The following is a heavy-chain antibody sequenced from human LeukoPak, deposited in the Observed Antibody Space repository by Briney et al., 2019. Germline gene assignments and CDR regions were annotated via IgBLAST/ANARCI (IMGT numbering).Heavy chain of an antibody. D-gene: IGHD3-22*01. CDR1: GGSISSSDYY. J-gene: IGHJ4*02. V-gene: IGHV4-39*01. CDR2: VYYSGST. CDR3: ARQYRDSSGYYFFDY. Sequence: PSETLSLTCTVYGGSISSSDYYWGWIRQPPGKGLEWIGSVYYSGSTHYNPSLKSRVTISVDMSRNQFSLKLSSATAADTALYFCARQYRDSSGYYFFDYWGQGTLITVSS.